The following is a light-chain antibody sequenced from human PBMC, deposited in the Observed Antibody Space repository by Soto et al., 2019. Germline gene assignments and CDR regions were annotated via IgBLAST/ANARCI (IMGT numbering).Light chain of an antibody. CDR1: QSVNRN. J-gene: IGKJ1*01. V-gene: IGKV3D-15*01. Sequence: EIVMTQSPATLSVSPGERATLSCRASQSVNRNLAWYQQKPGQAPRLLMYGASTRATGIPARFSGSGSGTEFTPTISSLQPEDFAVYYCQEYDNWLTWTVGQGTKVDIK. CDR3: QEYDNWLTWT. CDR2: GAS.